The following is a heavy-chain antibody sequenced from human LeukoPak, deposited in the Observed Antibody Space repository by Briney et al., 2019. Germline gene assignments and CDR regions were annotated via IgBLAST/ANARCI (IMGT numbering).Heavy chain of an antibody. D-gene: IGHD6-13*01. CDR3: ARVRYSSSFDP. V-gene: IGHV4-34*01. CDR2: INHSRST. J-gene: IGHJ5*02. CDR1: GGSFSPYY. Sequence: SETLSLTCAVYGGSFSPYYWSWIRQSPDKGLEWIGEINHSRSTNYNPSLKSRVTISVDTSKNQFSLKLSSVTAADTAVYYCARVRYSSSFDPWGQGTLVTVSS.